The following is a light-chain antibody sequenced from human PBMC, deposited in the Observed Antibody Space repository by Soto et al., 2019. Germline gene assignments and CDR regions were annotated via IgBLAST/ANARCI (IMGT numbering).Light chain of an antibody. CDR3: SSYISSITSHV. Sequence: QSALTQPPSVSGSPGQSVTISRTGSASDFATHNSVSWYQEAPGTAPKLIIFEVNNRPSGVPDRFSESKSGNTASLTISGLRPEDEADYYCSSYISSITSHVFGTGTKVTVL. V-gene: IGLV2-18*02. J-gene: IGLJ1*01. CDR2: EVN. CDR1: ASDFATHNS.